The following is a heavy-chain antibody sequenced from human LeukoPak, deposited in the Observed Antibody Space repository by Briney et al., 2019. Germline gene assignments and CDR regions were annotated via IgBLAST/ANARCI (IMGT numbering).Heavy chain of an antibody. J-gene: IGHJ4*02. CDR2: INPNSGGT. D-gene: IGHD6-13*01. V-gene: IGHV1-2*02. CDR1: GYTFTGYY. CDR3: ASSIAAADSSFDY. Sequence: ASVTVSCQASGYTFTGYYMHWVRQAPGQGVEWMGWINPNSGGTNYAQKFQGRVTMTRDTSISTAYMELSRLRSDDTAVYYCASSIAAADSSFDYWGQGTLVTVSS.